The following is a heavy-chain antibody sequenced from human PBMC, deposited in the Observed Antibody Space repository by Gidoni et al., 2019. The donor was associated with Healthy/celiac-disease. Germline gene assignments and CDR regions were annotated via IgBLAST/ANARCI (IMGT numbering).Heavy chain of an antibody. J-gene: IGHJ3*02. CDR3: ARDYYDSSGYYADAFDI. V-gene: IGHV3-53*01. CDR2: IYSGGST. D-gene: IGHD3-22*01. CDR1: GFTVSSNY. Sequence: EVQLVESGGGLIQPVGSLRLSCAASGFTVSSNYMSWVRQAPGKGLEWVSVIYSGGSTYYADSVKCRFTISRDNSKNTLYIKMNSLRAEDTAVYYCARDYYDSSGYYADAFDIWGQGTMVTVSS.